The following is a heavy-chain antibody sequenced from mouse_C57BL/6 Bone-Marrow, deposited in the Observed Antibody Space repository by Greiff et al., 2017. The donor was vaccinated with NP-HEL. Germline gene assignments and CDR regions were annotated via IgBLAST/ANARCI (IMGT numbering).Heavy chain of an antibody. D-gene: IGHD1-1*01. CDR1: GFTFSSYG. CDR3: ARRYYGSSPDD. J-gene: IGHJ2*01. CDR2: ISSGGSYT. V-gene: IGHV5-6*02. Sequence: EVKVVESGGDLVKPGGSLKLSCAASGFTFSSYGMSWVRQTPDKRLEWVATISSGGSYTYYPDSVKGRFTISRDNAKNTLYLQMSSLKSEDTAMYYCARRYYGSSPDDWGQGTTLTVSS.